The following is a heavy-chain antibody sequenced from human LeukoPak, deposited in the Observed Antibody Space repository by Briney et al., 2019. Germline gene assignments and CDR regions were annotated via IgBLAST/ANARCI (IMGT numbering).Heavy chain of an antibody. CDR3: AKNLYCGGGSCYPSALGMDV. CDR2: ISGSGNRT. CDR1: GFTFSSYA. D-gene: IGHD2-15*01. V-gene: IGHV3-23*01. J-gene: IGHJ6*02. Sequence: GGSLRLSCAASGFTFSSYAMSWVRQAPGKGLEWVSSISGSGNRTYYAGSVKGRFTISRDNSKNTLFLQMNSLRAEDTAVYYCAKNLYCGGGSCYPSALGMDVWGQGTTVTVSS.